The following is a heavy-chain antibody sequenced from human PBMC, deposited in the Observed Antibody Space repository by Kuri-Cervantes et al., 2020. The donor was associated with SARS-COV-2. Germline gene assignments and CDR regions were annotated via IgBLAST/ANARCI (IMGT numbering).Heavy chain of an antibody. CDR1: GGSISSSSYY. CDR3: ARVKGDDFWSGRQSDAFDI. V-gene: IGHV4-39*07. CDR2: IYYSGST. D-gene: IGHD3-3*01. Sequence: GSLRLSCTVSGGSISSSSYYWAWIRQPPGKGLEWIGSIYYSGSTNYNPSLKSRVTMSVDTSKNQFSLKLSSVTAADTAVYYCARVKGDDFWSGRQSDAFDIWGQGTMVTVSS. J-gene: IGHJ3*02.